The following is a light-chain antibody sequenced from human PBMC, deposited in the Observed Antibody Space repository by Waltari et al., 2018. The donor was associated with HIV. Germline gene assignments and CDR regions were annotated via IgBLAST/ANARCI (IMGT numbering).Light chain of an antibody. CDR3: QQYNSYSSRT. V-gene: IGKV1-5*03. Sequence: DIQMTQSPSTLSASVGDRVTITCRASQSISSWLAWYQQKPGKAPKLLIYKASSLESGVPSRFSGSGSGAEVTLTISSLQPDDFATYYCQQYNSYSSRTFGQGTKVEIK. CDR1: QSISSW. CDR2: KAS. J-gene: IGKJ1*01.